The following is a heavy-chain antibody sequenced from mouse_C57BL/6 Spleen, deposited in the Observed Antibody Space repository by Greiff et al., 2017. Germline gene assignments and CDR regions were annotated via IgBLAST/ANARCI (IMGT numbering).Heavy chain of an antibody. J-gene: IGHJ3*01. V-gene: IGHV1-55*01. CDR1: GYTFTGYW. CDR2: IYPGSGST. CDR3: ARGPIYYDYDPFAY. Sequence: VQLQQPGAELVKPGASVKMSCKASGYTFTGYWITWVKQRPGQGLEWIGDIYPGSGSTNYNEKFKSNATLTVDTSSSTAYMQLSSLTSADSAVYYCARGPIYYDYDPFAYWGQGTLVTVSA. D-gene: IGHD2-4*01.